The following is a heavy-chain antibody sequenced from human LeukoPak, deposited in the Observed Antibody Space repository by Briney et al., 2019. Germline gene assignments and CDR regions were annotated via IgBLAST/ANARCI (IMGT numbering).Heavy chain of an antibody. CDR2: IYTSGST. Sequence: KTGGSLRLSCAASGFTFSDYYWSWIRQPAGKGLEWIGRIYTSGSTNYNPSLKSRVTISVDTSKNQFSLKLSSVTAADTAVYYCARARGDPGGVPAAIPYYYYYMDVWGKGTTVTVSS. D-gene: IGHD2-2*02. V-gene: IGHV4-4*07. J-gene: IGHJ6*03. CDR3: ARARGDPGGVPAAIPYYYYYMDV. CDR1: GFTFSDYY.